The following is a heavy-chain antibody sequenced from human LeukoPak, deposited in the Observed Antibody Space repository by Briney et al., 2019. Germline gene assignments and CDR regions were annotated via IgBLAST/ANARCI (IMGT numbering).Heavy chain of an antibody. Sequence: GGTLRLSCAASGFTFSSYSMNWVRQAQGKGLEWVSSINSSRSYKYYADSVKGGFIISRENEKKSLYLQMNSLRAEDTAVYYCARGTVTTPLGYWGQGTLVTVSS. V-gene: IGHV3-21*01. D-gene: IGHD4-17*01. CDR2: INSSRSYK. CDR1: GFTFSSYS. J-gene: IGHJ4*02. CDR3: ARGTVTTPLGY.